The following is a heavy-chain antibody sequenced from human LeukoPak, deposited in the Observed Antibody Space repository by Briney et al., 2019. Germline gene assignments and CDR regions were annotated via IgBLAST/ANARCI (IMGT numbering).Heavy chain of an antibody. J-gene: IGHJ4*02. D-gene: IGHD1-7*01. Sequence: PSETLSLTCTVSGGSISSYYWSWIRQPPGKGLEWIGYIYDSGSTNYNPSLKSRVTISVDTSKNQFSLKLSSVTAADTAVYYCARNYEGVFDYWGQGTLVTVSS. CDR2: IYDSGST. CDR3: ARNYEGVFDY. V-gene: IGHV4-59*12. CDR1: GGSISSYY.